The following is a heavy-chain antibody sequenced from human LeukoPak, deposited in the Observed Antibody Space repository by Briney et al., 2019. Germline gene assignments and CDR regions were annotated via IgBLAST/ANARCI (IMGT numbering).Heavy chain of an antibody. D-gene: IGHD5-18*01. CDR3: ARLRAMAIYYMDV. Sequence: SETLSLTCTVSGGSISSSSYYWGWIRQPPGKGLEWIGSFYYSGSTYYNPSLKSRLTISVDTSKNQFSLKLSSVTAADTAVYYCARLRAMAIYYMDVWGKGTTVTVSS. CDR1: GGSISSSSYY. V-gene: IGHV4-39*01. CDR2: FYYSGST. J-gene: IGHJ6*03.